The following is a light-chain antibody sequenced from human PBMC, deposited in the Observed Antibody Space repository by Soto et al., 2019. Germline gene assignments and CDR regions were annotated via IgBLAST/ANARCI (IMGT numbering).Light chain of an antibody. Sequence: QSVLAQPASVSGSPGQSITISCTGTSTDVGAYNYIAWYQQHPGKAPKLIIYEVTNRPSGVSYRFSASKSGNTASLTISGLHPEDEADYYCISYTGKSASYVFGTGTKSPS. CDR3: ISYTGKSASYV. CDR2: EVT. J-gene: IGLJ1*01. CDR1: STDVGAYNY. V-gene: IGLV2-14*01.